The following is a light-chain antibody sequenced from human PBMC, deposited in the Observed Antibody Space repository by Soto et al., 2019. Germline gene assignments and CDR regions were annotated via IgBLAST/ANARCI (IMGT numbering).Light chain of an antibody. J-gene: IGKJ5*01. CDR2: AAT. V-gene: IGKV1-12*01. CDR1: EDISTW. CDR3: QHADSFPLIT. Sequence: DIQMTQPPSSVSASVGDRVTITCRSSEDISTWLAWYQQKPGKAPKLLIYAATSLQSGVPSRFSGSGSGTDFTLTISSLQPEDFATYYCQHADSFPLITFGHRTRLDIK.